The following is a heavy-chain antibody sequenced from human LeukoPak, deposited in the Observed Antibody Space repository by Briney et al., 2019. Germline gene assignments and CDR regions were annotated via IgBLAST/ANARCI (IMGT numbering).Heavy chain of an antibody. CDR3: AKSRHPYNTDIAVAGYFDY. CDR1: GFTFNSYG. V-gene: IGHV3-30*02. D-gene: IGHD6-19*01. J-gene: IGHJ4*02. Sequence: GGSLRLSCAASGFTFNSYGMHWVRQAPGKGLEWVAFIRYDESNKYYADSVKGRFTISRDNSKNTLYLQMNSLRAEDTAVYYCAKSRHPYNTDIAVAGYFDYWGQGTLVTVSS. CDR2: IRYDESNK.